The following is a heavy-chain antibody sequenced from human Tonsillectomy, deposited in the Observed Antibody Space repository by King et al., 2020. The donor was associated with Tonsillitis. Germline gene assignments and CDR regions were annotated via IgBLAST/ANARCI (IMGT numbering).Heavy chain of an antibody. Sequence: QLQESGPGLVKPSETLSLTCTVSGGSISRSSYDWGWIRQPPGKGLEWIGSIYYSGSTYYNPSLKSRVTISVDTSNHRFSLKLSSMTAADTAVYYCARSVPGETKFYFDYWGQGTLVTVSS. V-gene: IGHV4-39*07. CDR3: ARSVPGETKFYFDY. D-gene: IGHD1-1*01. CDR1: GGSISRSSYD. J-gene: IGHJ4*02. CDR2: IYYSGST.